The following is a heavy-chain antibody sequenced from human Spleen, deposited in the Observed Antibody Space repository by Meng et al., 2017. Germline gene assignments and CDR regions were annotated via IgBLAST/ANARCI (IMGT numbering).Heavy chain of an antibody. J-gene: IGHJ4*02. D-gene: IGHD3-9*01. CDR3: ARDADWVIFDH. Sequence: GESLKISCAASGFTVSSNYMSWVRQAPGEGLVWVSRINTDASSTTYADSVKGRFTISRDDAKNTVYLQMNSLRAEDTAVYYCARDADWVIFDHWGQGALVTVSS. CDR2: INTDASST. V-gene: IGHV3-74*03. CDR1: GFTVSSNY.